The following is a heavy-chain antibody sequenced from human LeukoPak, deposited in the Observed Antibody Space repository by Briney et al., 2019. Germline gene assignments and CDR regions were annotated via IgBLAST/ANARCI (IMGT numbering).Heavy chain of an antibody. D-gene: IGHD6-19*01. J-gene: IGHJ5*02. CDR2: IYYSGST. V-gene: IGHV4-59*08. Sequence: SETLSLTCTVSGGSISSYYWSWIRQPPGRGLEWIGYIYYSGSTNYNPSLKSRVTISVDTSKNQFSLKLSSVTAADTAVYYCARQSIAVADNWFDPWGQGTLVTVSS. CDR3: ARQSIAVADNWFDP. CDR1: GGSISSYY.